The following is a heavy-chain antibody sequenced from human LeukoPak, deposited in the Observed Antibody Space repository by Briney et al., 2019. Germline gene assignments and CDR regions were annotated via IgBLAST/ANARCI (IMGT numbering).Heavy chain of an antibody. CDR1: GFTFSNYW. CDR3: ARVSPNTATTLQYFDY. V-gene: IGHV3-7*01. D-gene: IGHD4-17*01. Sequence: TGGSLRLSCAASGFTFSNYWMTWFRQTPGKGLEWVGNIKQDGSEKYYVDSVKGRFTISRDNAKNSLYLQMNSLRAEDTAVYYCARVSPNTATTLQYFDYWGQGTLVTVSS. CDR2: IKQDGSEK. J-gene: IGHJ4*02.